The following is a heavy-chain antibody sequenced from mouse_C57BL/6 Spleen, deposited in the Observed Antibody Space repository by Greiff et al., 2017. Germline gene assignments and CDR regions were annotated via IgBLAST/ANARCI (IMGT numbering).Heavy chain of an antibody. J-gene: IGHJ3*01. Sequence: QVQLQQPGAELVKPGASVKMSCKASGYTFTSYWITWVKQRPGQGLEWIGDIYPGSGSTNYNEKFKSKATLTVDTSSSTAYMQLSRLTSEDSAVYYCARGGDYYGSSYSWFAYWGQGTLVTVSA. CDR1: GYTFTSYW. CDR3: ARGGDYYGSSYSWFAY. CDR2: IYPGSGST. V-gene: IGHV1-55*01. D-gene: IGHD1-1*01.